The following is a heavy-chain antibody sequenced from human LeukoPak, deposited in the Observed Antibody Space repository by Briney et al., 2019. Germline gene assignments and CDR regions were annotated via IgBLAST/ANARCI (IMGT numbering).Heavy chain of an antibody. Sequence: SETLSLTCSVSNGSISSYYWSWIRQPAGKGLEWIGRIYGSGRSSGRTNYIASLKSRVTMSVDTSKNQFSLELSSLTAADTAVYYCARGAFGDSDAFDIWGQGTLVTVSS. V-gene: IGHV4-4*07. D-gene: IGHD3-16*01. CDR1: NGSISSYY. CDR3: ARGAFGDSDAFDI. J-gene: IGHJ3*02. CDR2: IYGSGRSSGRT.